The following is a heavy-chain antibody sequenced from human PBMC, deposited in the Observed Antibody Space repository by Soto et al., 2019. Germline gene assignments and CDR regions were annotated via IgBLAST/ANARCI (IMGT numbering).Heavy chain of an antibody. CDR3: VKDFRRYTNGLDV. V-gene: IGHV3-9*01. CDR2: ISWNSAST. J-gene: IGHJ6*02. CDR1: GFTYEDFA. Sequence: EVQLVESGGGLVEPGKSLRLSCVVSGFTYEDFAMHWVRQAPGKGLEWVSGISWNSASTGYPDSVTGRFTISRDNAKNSLYLQMRNLTGDDTAMYYCVKDFRRYTNGLDVWGPGTSVTVSS. D-gene: IGHD5-18*01.